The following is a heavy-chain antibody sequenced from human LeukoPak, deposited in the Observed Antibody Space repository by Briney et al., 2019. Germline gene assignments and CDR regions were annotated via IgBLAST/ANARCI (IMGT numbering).Heavy chain of an antibody. J-gene: IGHJ5*02. V-gene: IGHV1-46*01. CDR3: ARDLGAQTMVFFDP. Sequence: GAAVKVSCKASGYTFTSYYIHWVRQAPGQGLEWMGIITPSGGGTNYAQKFKGRVTMTRDTSTSTVYMELSSLRSEDTAVYYCARDLGAQTMVFFDPWGQGTLVTVSS. CDR1: GYTFTSYY. D-gene: IGHD4/OR15-4a*01. CDR2: ITPSGGGT.